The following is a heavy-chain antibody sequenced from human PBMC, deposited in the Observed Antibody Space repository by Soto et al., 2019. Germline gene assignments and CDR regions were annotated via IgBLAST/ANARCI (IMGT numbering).Heavy chain of an antibody. D-gene: IGHD1-20*01. CDR3: TRDSPSIKYDFDS. V-gene: IGHV3-30-3*01. CDR1: GFPFRSYT. Sequence: QVRLVESGGGVVPPGTSLRLSCAASGFPFRSYTVHWVRQAPGKGLEWLALISYDSTYKLYADSVRGRFPISRDNSENTLYLQMNSLRAGDTAVYYCTRDSPSIKYDFDSWGQGTLVTVSS. CDR2: ISYDSTYK. J-gene: IGHJ4*02.